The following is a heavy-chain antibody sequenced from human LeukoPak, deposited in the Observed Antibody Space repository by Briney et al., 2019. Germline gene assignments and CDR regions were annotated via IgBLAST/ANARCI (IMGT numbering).Heavy chain of an antibody. CDR1: GFTFSSYS. D-gene: IGHD3-22*01. V-gene: IGHV3-21*04. CDR2: ISSSSSYI. Sequence: GGSLRLSCAASGFTFSSYSMNWVRQAPGKGLEWVSSISSSSSYIYYADSVKGRFTISRDNAKNSLYLQMNSLRAEDTALYYCARRVVVTHHTFDIWGQGTMVTVSS. J-gene: IGHJ3*02. CDR3: ARRVVVTHHTFDI.